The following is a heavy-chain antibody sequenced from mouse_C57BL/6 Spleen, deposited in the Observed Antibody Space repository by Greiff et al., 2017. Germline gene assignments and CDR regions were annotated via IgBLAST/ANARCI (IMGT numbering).Heavy chain of an antibody. D-gene: IGHD1-1*01. Sequence: VQLQQSGAELVRPGASVKLSCKASGYTFTDYYINWVKQRPGQGLEWIARIYPGSGNTYYNENFKGKATLTAEKSSSTAYMQLSSLTSEDSAVYFCAREGYYGSSWYFDVWGTGTTVTVSS. CDR3: AREGYYGSSWYFDV. J-gene: IGHJ1*03. CDR2: IYPGSGNT. V-gene: IGHV1-76*01. CDR1: GYTFTDYY.